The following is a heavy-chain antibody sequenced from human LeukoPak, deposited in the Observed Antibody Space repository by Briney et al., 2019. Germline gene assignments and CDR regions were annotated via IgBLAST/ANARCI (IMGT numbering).Heavy chain of an antibody. Sequence: ASVKVSCTVSGYTLTELSMHWVRQAPGKGLEWMGGFDPEDGETIYAQKFQGRVTMTEDTSTDTAYMELSSLRSEDTAVYYCATGQYQLLYGGYYYGMDVWGQGTTVTVSS. CDR1: GYTLTELS. D-gene: IGHD2-2*02. V-gene: IGHV1-24*01. J-gene: IGHJ6*02. CDR3: ATGQYQLLYGGYYYGMDV. CDR2: FDPEDGET.